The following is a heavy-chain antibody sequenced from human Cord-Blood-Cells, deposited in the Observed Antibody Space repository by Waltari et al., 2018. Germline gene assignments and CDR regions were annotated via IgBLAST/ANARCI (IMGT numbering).Heavy chain of an antibody. CDR1: GGSFSGYY. V-gene: IGHV4-34*01. CDR2: INHSGST. J-gene: IGHJ6*02. D-gene: IGHD3-10*01. Sequence: QVQLQQWGAGLLKPSETLSLTCAVYGGSFSGYYLSWIRQPPGKGLEWIGEINHSGSTNYNPSLKSRVTISVDTSKNQFSLKLSSVTAADTAVYYCAREVRGPAYYGMDVWGQGTTVTVSS. CDR3: AREVRGPAYYGMDV.